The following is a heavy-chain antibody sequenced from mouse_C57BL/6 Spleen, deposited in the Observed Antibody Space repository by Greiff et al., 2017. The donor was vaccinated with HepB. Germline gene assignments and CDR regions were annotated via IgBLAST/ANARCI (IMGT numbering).Heavy chain of an antibody. CDR3: ARFTTVVAPYFDV. CDR1: GYAFSSSW. D-gene: IGHD1-1*01. V-gene: IGHV1-82*01. J-gene: IGHJ1*03. Sequence: QVQLQQSGPELVKPGASVKISCKASGYAFSSSWMNWVKPRPGKGLEWIGRIYPGDGDTNYNGKFKGKATLTADKSSSTAYMQLSSLTSEDSAVYFCARFTTVVAPYFDVWGTGTTVTVTS. CDR2: IYPGDGDT.